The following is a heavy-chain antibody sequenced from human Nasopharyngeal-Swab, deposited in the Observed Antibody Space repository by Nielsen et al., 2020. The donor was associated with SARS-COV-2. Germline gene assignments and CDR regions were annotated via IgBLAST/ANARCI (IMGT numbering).Heavy chain of an antibody. CDR3: ARGHDYGDFDY. Sequence: SETLSLTCAVYGGSFSGYYWSWIRQLPGKGLEWIGEINHSGSTNYNPSLKSRVTISVDTSKNQFSLKLSSVTAADTAVYYCARGHDYGDFDYWGQGTLVTVSS. CDR2: INHSGST. D-gene: IGHD4-17*01. V-gene: IGHV4-34*01. J-gene: IGHJ4*02. CDR1: GGSFSGYY.